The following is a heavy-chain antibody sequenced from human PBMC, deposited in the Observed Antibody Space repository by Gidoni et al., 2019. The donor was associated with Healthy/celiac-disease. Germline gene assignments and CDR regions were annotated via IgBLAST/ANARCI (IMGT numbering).Heavy chain of an antibody. J-gene: IGHJ4*02. CDR1: GGSISSYY. CDR3: ARRVYCGGDCCYFDY. CDR2: IYYSGST. D-gene: IGHD2-21*01. Sequence: QVQLQESGPGLVKPSETLSLTCTVSGGSISSYYWSWIRQPPGKGLEWIGYIYYSGSTNYNPSLKSRVTISVDTSKNQFSLKLSSVTAADTAVYYCARRVYCGGDCCYFDYWGQGTLVTVSS. V-gene: IGHV4-59*08.